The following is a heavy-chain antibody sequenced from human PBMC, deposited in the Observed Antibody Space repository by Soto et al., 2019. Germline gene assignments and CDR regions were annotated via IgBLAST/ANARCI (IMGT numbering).Heavy chain of an antibody. D-gene: IGHD6-13*01. CDR2: IYPGDSDT. V-gene: IGHV5-51*01. CDR3: ARKDIAGNSVDF. CDR1: GYSFTTYW. J-gene: IGHJ4*02. Sequence: ESLTISCKASGYSFTTYWIGWVRQMPGKGLEWMGIIYPGDSDTRYSPSFQGQVTISADKSISTAYLQWSSLKASDSAMFYCARKDIAGNSVDFWGQGTLVTVSS.